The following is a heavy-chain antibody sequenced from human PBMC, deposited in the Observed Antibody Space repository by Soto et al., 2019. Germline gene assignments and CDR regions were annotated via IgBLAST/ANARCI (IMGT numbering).Heavy chain of an antibody. D-gene: IGHD3-22*01. J-gene: IGHJ4*02. CDR2: ISSSSSTI. Sequence: PGGSLRLSCAASGFTFRTYSMNWVRQAPGKGLEWVSYISSSSSTIHYADSVKGRFTISRDNAKNSLYLQMNSLRAEDTAVYYCARASLNYDSRGYHCDYWGQGTLVTVS. CDR3: ARASLNYDSRGYHCDY. V-gene: IGHV3-48*01. CDR1: GFTFRTYS.